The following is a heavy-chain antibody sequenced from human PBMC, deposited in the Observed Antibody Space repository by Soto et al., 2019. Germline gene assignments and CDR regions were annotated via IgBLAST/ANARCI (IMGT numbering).Heavy chain of an antibody. CDR2: IVPIFRTT. CDR1: GGTFNTHS. Sequence: SVKVSCKASGGTFNTHSITWVRQAPGQGLEWMGYIVPIFRTTDYAPKFRGRVTFTAAESTTAYMELSGLMYEDTAVYYCARGDDYSAVFDYWG. V-gene: IGHV1-69*13. CDR3: ARGDDYSAVFDY. J-gene: IGHJ4*01. D-gene: IGHD4-4*01.